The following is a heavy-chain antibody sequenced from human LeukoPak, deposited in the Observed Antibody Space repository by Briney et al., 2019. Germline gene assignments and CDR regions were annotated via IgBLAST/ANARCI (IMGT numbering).Heavy chain of an antibody. V-gene: IGHV3-7*01. CDR1: GFTFSSYW. CDR2: IKQDGSEK. J-gene: IGHJ4*02. D-gene: IGHD4-17*01. CDR3: ARDQDYGDYYSFFDY. Sequence: PGGSLRLSCAASGFTFSSYWMSWVRQAPGKGLEWVANIKQDGSEKYYVDSVKGRFTISRDNAKNSLYLQMNSLRAEDTAVYYCARDQDYGDYYSFFDYWGQGTLVTVSS.